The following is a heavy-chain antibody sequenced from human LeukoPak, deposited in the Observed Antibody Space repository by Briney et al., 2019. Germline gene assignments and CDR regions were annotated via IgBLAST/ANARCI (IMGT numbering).Heavy chain of an antibody. CDR3: AKWGSTKGNTLDI. CDR1: GGSISSHY. D-gene: IGHD2-2*01. J-gene: IGHJ3*02. CDR2: IYYGGST. V-gene: IGHV4-59*11. Sequence: PSETLSLTCTVSGGSISSHYWSWIRQPPGKGLEWIGYIYYGGSTNYNPSLKSRVTISVDTSKNQFSLKLSSVTAADTAVYCCAKWGSTKGNTLDIWGQGTMVTVSS.